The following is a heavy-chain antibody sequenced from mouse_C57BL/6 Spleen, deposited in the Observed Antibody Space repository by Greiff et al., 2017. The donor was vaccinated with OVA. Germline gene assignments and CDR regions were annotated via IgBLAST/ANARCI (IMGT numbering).Heavy chain of an antibody. D-gene: IGHD1-1*01. CDR3: ARGPINYYGSSWFAY. V-gene: IGHV1-19*01. CDR1: GYTFTDYY. CDR2: INPYNGGT. J-gene: IGHJ3*01. Sequence: EVQLQQSGPVLVKPGASVKMSCKASGYTFTDYYMNWVKQSHGKSLEWIGVINPYNGGTSYNQKFKGKATLTVDKSSSTAYMELNSLTSEDSAVYYCARGPINYYGSSWFAYWGQGTLVTVSA.